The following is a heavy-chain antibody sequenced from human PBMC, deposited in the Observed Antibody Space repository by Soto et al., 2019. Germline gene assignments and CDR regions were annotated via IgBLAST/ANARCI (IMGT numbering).Heavy chain of an antibody. CDR3: ARSTMIGPARRLDS. CDR1: GFSVSNNDW. CDR2: VFRSGET. Sequence: QVQLQESGPGLVKPSGTLSLICSVSGFSVSNNDWWTWVRQPPGKGLEWIGEVFRSGETNSNPSLKSRVTMSVDMSKNHFSLTLNSVTAADTGIYYCARSTMIGPARRLDSWGPGTLVTVSA. J-gene: IGHJ5*01. D-gene: IGHD3-10*02. V-gene: IGHV4-4*02.